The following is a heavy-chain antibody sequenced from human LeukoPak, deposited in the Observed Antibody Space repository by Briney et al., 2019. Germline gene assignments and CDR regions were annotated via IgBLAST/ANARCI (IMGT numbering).Heavy chain of an antibody. CDR2: ISYDGSNK. V-gene: IGHV3-30*03. CDR1: GFTFSSYG. D-gene: IGHD2-2*01. Sequence: PGGSLRLSCAASGFTFSSYGMHWVRQAPGKGLEWVAVISYDGSNKYYADSVKGRFTISRDNSKNTLYLQMNSLRAEDTAVYYCARETIVVVPAAIHYYYGMDVWGQGTTVTVSS. CDR3: ARETIVVVPAAIHYYYGMDV. J-gene: IGHJ6*02.